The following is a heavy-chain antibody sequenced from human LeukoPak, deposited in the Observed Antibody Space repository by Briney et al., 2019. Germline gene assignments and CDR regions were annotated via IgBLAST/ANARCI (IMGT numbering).Heavy chain of an antibody. CDR3: ARYSSGWRTDI. CDR2: ISAYNGNT. Sequence: ASVKVSCKASGGTFSSYAISWVRQAPGQGLEWMGWISAYNGNTNYAQKLQGRVTMTTDTSTSTAYMELRSLRSDDTAVYYCARYSSGWRTDIWGQGTMVTVSS. V-gene: IGHV1-18*01. CDR1: GGTFSSYA. D-gene: IGHD6-19*01. J-gene: IGHJ3*02.